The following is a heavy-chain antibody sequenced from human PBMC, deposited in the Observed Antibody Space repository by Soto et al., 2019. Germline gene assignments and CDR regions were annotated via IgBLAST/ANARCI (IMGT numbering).Heavy chain of an antibody. D-gene: IGHD4-4*01. CDR3: ARGGIMTTVIYYYYYMDV. CDR1: GFTFSSYG. CDR2: IWYDGNTK. V-gene: IGHV3-33*01. J-gene: IGHJ6*03. Sequence: GGSLRLACAASGFTFSSYGMHWVRQAPGKGLEWVAVIWYDGNTKYYADSVKGRFTISRDNSKNTLYLQMDSLRAEDTAVYYCARGGIMTTVIYYYYYMDVWGKGTTVTVSS.